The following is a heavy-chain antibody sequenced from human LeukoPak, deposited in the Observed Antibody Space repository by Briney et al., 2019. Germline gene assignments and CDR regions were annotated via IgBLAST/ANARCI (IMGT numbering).Heavy chain of an antibody. D-gene: IGHD5-12*01. CDR1: GGSISSSSYY. CDR2: INYSGNT. J-gene: IGHJ4*02. Sequence: TETLSLTCTVSGGSISSSSYYWVWIRQPPGKELEWIGSINYSGNTYYNPSVKSRVTISVDTSKNQFSLKMTSVTAADTAVYYCARSRRGYSGYDYWGQGTLVTVSS. CDR3: ARSRRGYSGYDY. V-gene: IGHV4-39*01.